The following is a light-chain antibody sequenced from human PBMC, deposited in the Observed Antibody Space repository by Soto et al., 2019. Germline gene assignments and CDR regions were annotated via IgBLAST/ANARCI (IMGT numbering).Light chain of an antibody. CDR3: QTWGTGSVV. J-gene: IGLJ2*01. Sequence: QLVLTQSPSASASLGASVNLTCTLSSGHSSYAIAWHQQQPEKGPRYLMNLNSDGSHRKGDGIPDRFSGSSSGAERYLTISSLQSEDEADYYCQTWGTGSVVFGGGTKVTVL. CDR2: LNSDGSH. CDR1: SGHSSYA. V-gene: IGLV4-69*01.